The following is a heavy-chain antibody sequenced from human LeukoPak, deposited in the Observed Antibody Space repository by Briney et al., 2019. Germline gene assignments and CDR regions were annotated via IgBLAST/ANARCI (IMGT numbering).Heavy chain of an antibody. CDR1: GGSISSYY. D-gene: IGHD3-22*01. CDR2: IYTSGST. V-gene: IGHV4-4*07. J-gene: IGHJ6*02. Sequence: TSSETLSLTCTVSGGSISSYYWSWIRQPAGKGLEWIGRIYTSGSTNYNPSLKSRVTVSVDTSKGQFSLKLSSVTAADTAVYYCARGHYDSSGYYYVRYYYGMDVWGQGTTVTVSS. CDR3: ARGHYDSSGYYYVRYYYGMDV.